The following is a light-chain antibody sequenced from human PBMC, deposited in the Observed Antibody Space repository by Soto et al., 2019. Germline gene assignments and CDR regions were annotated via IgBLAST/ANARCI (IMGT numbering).Light chain of an antibody. V-gene: IGKV3-20*01. Sequence: EIVLTQSPGTLSLSPGERATLSCRASQSVSSSYLAWYQQKPGQAPRLLIYGASSRATGIPDRFSGSGSGTHFTLTNSRLESEDFAVYYCQQYGSSPISFGQGTRLHIK. J-gene: IGKJ5*01. CDR3: QQYGSSPIS. CDR1: QSVSSSY. CDR2: GAS.